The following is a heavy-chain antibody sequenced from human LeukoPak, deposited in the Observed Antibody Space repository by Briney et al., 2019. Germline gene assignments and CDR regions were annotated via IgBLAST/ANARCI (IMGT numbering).Heavy chain of an antibody. J-gene: IGHJ5*02. D-gene: IGHD3-10*01. CDR2: IYYSGST. Sequence: PSETLSLTCTVSGGSISSYYWSWIRQPPGKGLEWIGYIYYSGSTNYNPSLKSRVTISVDTSKNQFSLKLSSVTAADTAVYYCARAVLYYGSGRMAWFDPWGQGTLVTVSS. CDR1: GGSISSYY. CDR3: ARAVLYYGSGRMAWFDP. V-gene: IGHV4-59*01.